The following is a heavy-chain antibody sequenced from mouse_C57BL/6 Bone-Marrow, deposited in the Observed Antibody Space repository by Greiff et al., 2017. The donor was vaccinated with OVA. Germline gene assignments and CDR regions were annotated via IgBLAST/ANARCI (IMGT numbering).Heavy chain of an antibody. CDR2: IDPENGDT. CDR3: TITVDYAMDY. J-gene: IGHJ4*01. Sequence: EVKLLESGAELVRPGASVKLSCTASGFNIKDDYMHWVKQRPEQGLEWIGWIDPENGDTEYASKFQGKATITADTSSNTAYLQLSSLTSEDTAVYYCTITVDYAMDYWGQGTSVTVSS. D-gene: IGHD1-1*01. V-gene: IGHV14-4*01. CDR1: GFNIKDDY.